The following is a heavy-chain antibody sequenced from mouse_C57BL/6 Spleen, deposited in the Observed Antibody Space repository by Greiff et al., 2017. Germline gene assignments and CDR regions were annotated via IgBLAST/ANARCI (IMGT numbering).Heavy chain of an antibody. D-gene: IGHD1-1*02. CDR1: GYTFTDYY. J-gene: IGHJ2*01. CDR2: INPNNGGT. Sequence: VQLQQSGPELVKPGASVKISCKASGYTFTDYYMNWVKQSHGKSLEWIGDINPNNGGTSYNQKFKGKATLTVDKSSSTAYMELRSLTSEDSAVYYCARWWEDYWGQGTTLTVSS. V-gene: IGHV1-26*01. CDR3: ARWWEDY.